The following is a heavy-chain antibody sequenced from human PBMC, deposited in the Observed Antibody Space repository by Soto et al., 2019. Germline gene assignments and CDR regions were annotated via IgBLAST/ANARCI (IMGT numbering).Heavy chain of an antibody. Sequence: VKVSCEASGYTFTSYAMHWVRQAPGQRLEWMGWINAGNGNTKYSQKFQGRVTITRDTSASTAYMELSSLRSEDTAVYYCARVPEGIVVVVAAGAFDIWGQGTMVTVSS. D-gene: IGHD2-15*01. CDR1: GYTFTSYA. CDR2: INAGNGNT. J-gene: IGHJ3*02. CDR3: ARVPEGIVVVVAAGAFDI. V-gene: IGHV1-3*01.